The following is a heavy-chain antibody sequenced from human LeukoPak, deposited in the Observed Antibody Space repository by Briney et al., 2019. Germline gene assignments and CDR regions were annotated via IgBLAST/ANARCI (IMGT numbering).Heavy chain of an antibody. CDR1: GFTFNNYA. J-gene: IGHJ4*02. D-gene: IGHD3-22*01. CDR2: ISYDGKKD. V-gene: IGHV3-30*14. CDR3: ARGGDSSGSKGLDY. Sequence: PGGSLRLSCAASGFTFNNYAMSWVRQTPDRVLEWVASISYDGKKDFYGDSVKGRFTISRDNSKNTLYLQMNSLRAEDTAVYYCARGGDSSGSKGLDYWGQGTLVTVSS.